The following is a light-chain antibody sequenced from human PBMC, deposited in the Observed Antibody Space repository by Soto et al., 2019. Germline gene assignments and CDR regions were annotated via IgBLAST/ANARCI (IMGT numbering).Light chain of an antibody. CDR1: QSVSNNY. CDR3: QQYGSSGT. V-gene: IGKV3-20*01. Sequence: IVLTQSPGTLSLSPWERATPSCRASQSVSNNYLAWYQQKPGQAPRLLIYGASNRATGIPDRFSGSGSGTDFTLTISRLEPEDFAVYYCQQYGSSGTFGQGTKVDIK. J-gene: IGKJ1*01. CDR2: GAS.